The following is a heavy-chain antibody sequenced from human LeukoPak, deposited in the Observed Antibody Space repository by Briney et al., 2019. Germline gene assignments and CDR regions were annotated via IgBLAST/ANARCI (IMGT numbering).Heavy chain of an antibody. V-gene: IGHV3-30*04. Sequence: GRSLRLSCAASGFTFSSYAMHWVRQAPGKGLEWVAVISYDGSNKYYADSVKGRFTISRDNSKNTLYLQMNSLRAEDTAMYYCASSSWNGVGLDYWGQGTLVTVSS. D-gene: IGHD1-1*01. J-gene: IGHJ4*02. CDR1: GFTFSSYA. CDR2: ISYDGSNK. CDR3: ASSSWNGVGLDY.